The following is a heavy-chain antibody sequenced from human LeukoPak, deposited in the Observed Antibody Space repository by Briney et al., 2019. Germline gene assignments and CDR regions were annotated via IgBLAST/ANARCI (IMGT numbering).Heavy chain of an antibody. J-gene: IGHJ5*02. CDR2: INHSGST. CDR1: GGSFCGYY. CDR3: ARGEVDWFDP. D-gene: IGHD2-15*01. V-gene: IGHV4-34*01. Sequence: SGTLSLTCAVYGGSFCGYYWSWIRQPPRKGVEWIGEINHSGSTNYNPSLKSRVTISVDTSKNQFSLKLRSVTAADAAVYYCARGEVDWFDPWVQGTLVTVSS.